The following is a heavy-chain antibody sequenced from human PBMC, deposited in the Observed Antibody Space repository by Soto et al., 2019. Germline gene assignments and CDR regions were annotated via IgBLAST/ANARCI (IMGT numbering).Heavy chain of an antibody. D-gene: IGHD6-19*01. CDR1: GFTFADYT. CDR2: ISWDGGST. Sequence: GGSLRLSCAASGFTFADYTMHWVRQAPGKGLEWVSLISWDGGSTYYADSVKGRFTISRDNSKNSLYLQMNSLRTEDTALYYCAKDIAVAGTDQDYYYYYGMDVGGQGTTVTVS. CDR3: AKDIAVAGTDQDYYYYYGMDV. J-gene: IGHJ6*02. V-gene: IGHV3-43*01.